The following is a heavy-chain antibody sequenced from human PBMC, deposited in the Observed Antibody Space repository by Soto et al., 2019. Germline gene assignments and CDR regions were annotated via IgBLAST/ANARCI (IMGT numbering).Heavy chain of an antibody. V-gene: IGHV1-69*02. J-gene: IGHJ3*02. CDR1: GSTFSSYT. Sequence: SVKVSCKACGSTFSSYTISWVRQAPGQGLEWMGRIIPILGIANYAQKFQGRVTITADKSTSTAYMELSSLRSEDTAVYYCASVSDQRDSLDIWGQGTMVTGSS. D-gene: IGHD2-2*01. CDR2: IIPILGIA. CDR3: ASVSDQRDSLDI.